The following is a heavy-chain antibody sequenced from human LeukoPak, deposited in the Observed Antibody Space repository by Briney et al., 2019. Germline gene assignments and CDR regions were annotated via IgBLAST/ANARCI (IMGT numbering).Heavy chain of an antibody. CDR3: ARDRGYCSSTSCSDPLGY. J-gene: IGHJ4*02. Sequence: PGGSLRLSCAASGFTVSSNYMSWVRQAPGKGLEWVSVIYSGGSTYYADSVKGRFTISRDNSKNTLYLQMNSLRAEDTAVYYCARDRGYCSSTSCSDPLGYWGQGTLVTVSS. CDR1: GFTVSSNY. D-gene: IGHD2-2*01. V-gene: IGHV3-53*05. CDR2: IYSGGST.